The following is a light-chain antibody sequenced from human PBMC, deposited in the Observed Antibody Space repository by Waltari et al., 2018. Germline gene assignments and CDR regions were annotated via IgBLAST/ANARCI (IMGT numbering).Light chain of an antibody. V-gene: IGKV1-33*01. CDR1: QDITDH. Sequence: DIQLTQSPSSLSASVGDRVTVTCQASQDITDHLNWYQQKPDRAPKRLIFDAYTLETGVPSRFSGSGSGTEFTFTISSLQPEDIGTYYCQQFDDAPLTFGQGTRLDIK. J-gene: IGKJ5*01. CDR2: DAY. CDR3: QQFDDAPLT.